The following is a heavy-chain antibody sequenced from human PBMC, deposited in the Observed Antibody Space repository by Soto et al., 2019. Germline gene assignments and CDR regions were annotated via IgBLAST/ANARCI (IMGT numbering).Heavy chain of an antibody. Sequence: ASVKVSCKASGYTFTSYDINWVRQATGQGLEWMGWMNPNSGNTGYAQKFQGRVTMTRNTSISTAYMELSSLRSEDTAVYYCARGLWSSSWYGNWFDPWGQGTLVTVSS. CDR1: GYTFTSYD. CDR3: ARGLWSSSWYGNWFDP. CDR2: MNPNSGNT. V-gene: IGHV1-8*01. J-gene: IGHJ5*02. D-gene: IGHD6-13*01.